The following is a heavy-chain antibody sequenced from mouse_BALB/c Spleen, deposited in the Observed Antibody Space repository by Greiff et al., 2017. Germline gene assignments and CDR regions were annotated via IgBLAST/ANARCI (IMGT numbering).Heavy chain of an antibody. V-gene: IGHV2-5-1*01. Sequence: VQLQQSGPSLVQPSQSLSITCTVSGFSLTSYGVHWVRQSPGKGLEWLGVIWRGGSTDYNAAFMSRLSITTDNSKSQVFFKMNSLQADDTAIYYCAKKYGNAVFYAMDYWGQGTSVTVSS. CDR2: IWRGGST. CDR3: AKKYGNAVFYAMDY. J-gene: IGHJ4*01. D-gene: IGHD2-10*02. CDR1: GFSLTSYG.